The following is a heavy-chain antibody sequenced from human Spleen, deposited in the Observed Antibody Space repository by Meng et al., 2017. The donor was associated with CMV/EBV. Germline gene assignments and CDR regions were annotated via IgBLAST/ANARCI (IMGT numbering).Heavy chain of an antibody. CDR2: TSAYNGNT. CDR1: GYSFTSCG. J-gene: IGHJ1*01. D-gene: IGHD6-13*01. V-gene: IGHV1-18*01. CDR3: ARDQQLIPAEYFQH. Sequence: KASGYSFTSCGISWVRQAPGQGPEWMGWTSAYNGNTIYAQKFQGRVTMTTDTSRSTAYLELRSLTSDDTAVYYCARDQQLIPAEYFQHWGPGTLVTVSS.